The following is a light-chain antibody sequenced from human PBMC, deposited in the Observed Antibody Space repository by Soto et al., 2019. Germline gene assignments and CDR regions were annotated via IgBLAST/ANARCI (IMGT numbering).Light chain of an antibody. V-gene: IGKV3-20*01. CDR3: QQYGSTPVT. CDR1: QSLSSTY. CDR2: GAS. Sequence: EIVLTQSPGTLSLSPGERATLSCRASQSLSSTYLAWYQQKPGQAPRLLIYGASSRATGIPDRFSGSGSGXXXXXXIXXXXXEXFAVYYCQQYGSTPVTFGGGTRVEIK. J-gene: IGKJ4*01.